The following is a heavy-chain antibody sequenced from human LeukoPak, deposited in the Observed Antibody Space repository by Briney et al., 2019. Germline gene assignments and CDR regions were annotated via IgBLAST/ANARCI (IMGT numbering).Heavy chain of an antibody. CDR1: GFTFSSYA. CDR2: ISSNGGST. Sequence: GGSLRLSCAASGFTFSSYAMHWVRQAPGKGLEYASAISSNGGSTYYANSVKGRFTISRDNSKNTLYLQMGSLRAEDMAVYYCARVPTDLLWFGEAPFYYFDYWGQGTLVTVSS. V-gene: IGHV3-64*01. J-gene: IGHJ4*02. D-gene: IGHD3-10*01. CDR3: ARVPTDLLWFGEAPFYYFDY.